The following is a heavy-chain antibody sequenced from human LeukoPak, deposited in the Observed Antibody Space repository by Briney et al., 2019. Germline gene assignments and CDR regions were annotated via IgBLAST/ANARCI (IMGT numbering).Heavy chain of an antibody. CDR1: GFTFSGYG. Sequence: GGTLRLSCAATGFTFSGYGMSWVRQAPGKGLKWVSAISGSGGSTYYADSVKGRNTISRDNSKNTLYLQMNSLRAEDTAVYYCAKARGYCSGGSCQQFDYWGQGTLVTVSS. J-gene: IGHJ4*02. CDR2: ISGSGGST. V-gene: IGHV3-23*01. D-gene: IGHD2-15*01. CDR3: AKARGYCSGGSCQQFDY.